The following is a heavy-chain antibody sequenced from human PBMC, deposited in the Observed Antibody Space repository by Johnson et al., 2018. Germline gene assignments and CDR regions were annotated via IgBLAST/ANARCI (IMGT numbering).Heavy chain of an antibody. CDR2: INWNDGST. D-gene: IGHD3-16*02. CDR1: GFSFEDYG. V-gene: IGHV3-20*04. J-gene: IGHJ1*01. Sequence: VQLVQSGGGVVRPGGSLRLSCAASGFSFEDYGLRWVRQVPGKGLEWVAGINWNDGSTGYAEPVKGRFTISRDNAKNSLYLQLKSLEVEDKALYYCARATRNYCYTTSCFAQYFQHWGQGTLVTVSS. CDR3: ARATRNYCYTTSCFAQYFQH.